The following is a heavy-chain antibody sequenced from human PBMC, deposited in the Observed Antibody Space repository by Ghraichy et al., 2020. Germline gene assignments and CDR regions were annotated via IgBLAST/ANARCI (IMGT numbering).Heavy chain of an antibody. D-gene: IGHD2-2*01. CDR1: GGSFSGYY. CDR2: INHSGST. J-gene: IGHJ6*04. CDR3: ARAPFIIVVVPAARYGMDV. Sequence: SETLSLTCAVYGGSFSGYYWSWIRQPPGKGLEWIGEINHSGSTNYNPSLKSRVTISVDTSKNQFSLKLSSVTAADTAVYYCARAPFIIVVVPAARYGMDVWGKGTTVTVSS. V-gene: IGHV4-34*01.